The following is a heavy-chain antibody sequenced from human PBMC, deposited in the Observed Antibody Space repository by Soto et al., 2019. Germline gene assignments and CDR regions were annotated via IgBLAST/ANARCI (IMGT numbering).Heavy chain of an antibody. Sequence: SETLSLTCTVSGGSISSYYWSWIRQPPGKGLEWIGYIYYSGSTNYNPSLKSRVTISVDTSKNQFSLKLSSVTAADTAVYYCARGYCSGSSCYLYYFDYWGQGTLVPVSS. D-gene: IGHD2-15*01. CDR3: ARGYCSGSSCYLYYFDY. CDR2: IYYSGST. V-gene: IGHV4-59*01. CDR1: GGSISSYY. J-gene: IGHJ4*02.